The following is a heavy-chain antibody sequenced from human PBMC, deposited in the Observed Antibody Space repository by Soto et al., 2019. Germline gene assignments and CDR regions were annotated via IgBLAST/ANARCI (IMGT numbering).Heavy chain of an antibody. J-gene: IGHJ3*02. V-gene: IGHV1-69*06. Sequence: SVKVSCKASGGTFSSCAISWVRQAPGQGLEWMGGIIPIFGTANYAQKFQGRVTITADKSTSTAYMELSSLRSEDTAVYYCARDRVYYYYDSSGYYGSAFDIWGELPMFPVS. CDR1: GGTFSSCA. D-gene: IGHD3-22*01. CDR2: IIPIFGTA. CDR3: ARDRVYYYYDSSGYYGSAFDI.